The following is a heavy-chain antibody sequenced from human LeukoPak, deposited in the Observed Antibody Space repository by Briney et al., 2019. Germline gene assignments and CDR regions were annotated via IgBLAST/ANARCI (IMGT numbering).Heavy chain of an antibody. Sequence: ASVKVSCKASGYTFTGYYMHWVRQAPGQGLEWMGWINPNSGGTNYAQKFQGRVTMTRDTSISTAYMELSRLRSDDTAVYYCARAINYYDSSSPWGQGTLVTVSS. CDR2: INPNSGGT. J-gene: IGHJ5*02. D-gene: IGHD3-22*01. CDR3: ARAINYYDSSSP. V-gene: IGHV1-2*02. CDR1: GYTFTGYY.